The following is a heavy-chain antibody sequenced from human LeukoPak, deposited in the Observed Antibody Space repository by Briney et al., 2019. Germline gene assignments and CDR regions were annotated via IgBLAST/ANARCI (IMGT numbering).Heavy chain of an antibody. CDR2: ISAYNGNT. V-gene: IGHV1-18*01. J-gene: IGHJ4*02. CDR1: GYTFTSYG. Sequence: ASVKVSCKASGYTFTSYGISWVRQAPGQGFEWMGWISAYNGNTNYAQNLQGRVTMTTDTSASTAYMELRKLRSDDTAVYYRARDARPCGGDCYQDYWGQGTLVTVSS. CDR3: ARDARPCGGDCYQDY. D-gene: IGHD2-21*02.